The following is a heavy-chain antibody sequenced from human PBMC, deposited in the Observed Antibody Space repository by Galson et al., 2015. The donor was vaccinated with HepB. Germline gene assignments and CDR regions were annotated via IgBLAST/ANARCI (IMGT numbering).Heavy chain of an antibody. J-gene: IGHJ4*02. Sequence: SLRLSCAATELIVSSTYMSWIRQAPGKGLEWVSYISGSGIVRYYAASVKGRFTISRDNALNSLFLQMNDLRVEDTAVYYCAKNGRPTGRASPINWGQGTLVTVSS. D-gene: IGHD2-8*01. CDR2: ISGSGIVR. CDR3: AKNGRPTGRASPIN. CDR1: ELIVSSTY. V-gene: IGHV3-11*01.